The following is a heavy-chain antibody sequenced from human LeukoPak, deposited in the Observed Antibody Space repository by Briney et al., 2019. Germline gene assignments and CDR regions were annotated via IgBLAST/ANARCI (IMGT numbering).Heavy chain of an antibody. D-gene: IGHD3-3*01. CDR1: GFTFSSYS. CDR2: ISSSSSYI. CDR3: ARDRTIFGVVIPSDY. V-gene: IGHV3-21*01. J-gene: IGHJ4*02. Sequence: PGGSLRLSCAASGFTFSSYSMNWVRQAPGKGLEWVSSISSSSSYIYYADSVKGRFTISRDNAKNSLYLQMNSLRAEDTAVYYCARDRTIFGVVIPSDYWGQGTLVTVSS.